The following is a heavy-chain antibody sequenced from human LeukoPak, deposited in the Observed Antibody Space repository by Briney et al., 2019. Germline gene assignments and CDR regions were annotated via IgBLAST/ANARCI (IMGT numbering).Heavy chain of an antibody. J-gene: IGHJ2*01. CDR3: ARELRRYFDL. CDR1: CGSISSGGYY. CDR2: IYYSGST. Sequence: SQTLSLTCTVSCGSISSGGYYWSWIRHHPGKGLEWIGYIYYSGSTYYNPSLKSRVTISVDTSKNQFSLKLSSVTAAETAVYYCARELRRYFDLWGRGTLVTVSS. V-gene: IGHV4-31*03.